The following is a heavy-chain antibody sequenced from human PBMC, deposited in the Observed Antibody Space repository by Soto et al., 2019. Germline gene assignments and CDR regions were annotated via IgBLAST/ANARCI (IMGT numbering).Heavy chain of an antibody. Sequence: QVQLVQSGAEVKKPGSSVKVSCKASGGTFSSYAITWVRQAPGQGLEWMGGIIPIFGTANNAQKFQARVTITEDESTSTAYMELSSLRSEDTAVYYCARDRGPSSGYYPYWFDPWGQGTLATVSS. CDR2: IIPIFGTA. J-gene: IGHJ5*02. D-gene: IGHD3-22*01. CDR1: GGTFSSYA. V-gene: IGHV1-69*12. CDR3: ARDRGPSSGYYPYWFDP.